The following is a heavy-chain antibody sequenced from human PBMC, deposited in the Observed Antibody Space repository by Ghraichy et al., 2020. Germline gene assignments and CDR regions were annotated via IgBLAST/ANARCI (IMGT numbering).Heavy chain of an antibody. J-gene: IGHJ4*02. CDR2: INHGGHT. D-gene: IGHD1-26*01. V-gene: IGHV4-34*01. Sequence: SETLSLTCAVNGTSFSAYYWTWIRQPPGKGLEWIGEINHGGHTNYNPSLKSRVTISVEKSKNQFSLKLSSVTAADTAVCYCARVIVGPTNYFDHWGQGALVTVSS. CDR1: GTSFSAYY. CDR3: ARVIVGPTNYFDH.